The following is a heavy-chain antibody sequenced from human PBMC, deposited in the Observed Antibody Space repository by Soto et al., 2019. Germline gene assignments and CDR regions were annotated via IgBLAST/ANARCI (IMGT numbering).Heavy chain of an antibody. CDR1: GYTFTSYG. Sequence: ASVKVSCKASGYTFTSYGIIWVRQAPGHGLEWMGWISAYDGNTNYAKKLHGRVTLTTETSTTTAYMELRSLRSDDTAIYYCARDSAIGNSEGQEFDYWGQGTLVTVSS. V-gene: IGHV1-18*04. CDR3: ARDSAIGNSEGQEFDY. D-gene: IGHD1-26*01. CDR2: ISAYDGNT. J-gene: IGHJ4*01.